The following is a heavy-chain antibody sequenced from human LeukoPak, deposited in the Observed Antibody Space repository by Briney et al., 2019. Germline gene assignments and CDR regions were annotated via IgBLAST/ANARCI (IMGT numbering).Heavy chain of an antibody. J-gene: IGHJ3*02. CDR2: INSDGSSK. Sequence: GGSLRLSCAASQFTLSRYWMHWVRQAPGKGLVWVSRINSDGSSKSYADSVKGRFTISRDDAKNTLYLQMNSLRAEGTAVYYCARVRHCSTGVCYSAFDIWGQGTMVTVSS. CDR3: ARVRHCSTGVCYSAFDI. CDR1: QFTLSRYW. D-gene: IGHD2-8*01. V-gene: IGHV3-74*01.